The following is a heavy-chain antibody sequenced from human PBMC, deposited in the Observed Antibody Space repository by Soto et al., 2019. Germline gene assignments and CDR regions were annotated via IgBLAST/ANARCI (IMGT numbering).Heavy chain of an antibody. CDR3: ARGKGATFYYYYGMDV. CDR2: INPNSGGT. J-gene: IGHJ6*02. D-gene: IGHD1-26*01. Sequence: ASVKVSCKASGYTFTGYYMHWVRQAPGQGLEWMGWINPNSGGTNYAQKFQGRVTVTRDTSISTAYMELSRLRSDDTAVYYCARGKGATFYYYYGMDVWGQGTTVTV. CDR1: GYTFTGYY. V-gene: IGHV1-2*02.